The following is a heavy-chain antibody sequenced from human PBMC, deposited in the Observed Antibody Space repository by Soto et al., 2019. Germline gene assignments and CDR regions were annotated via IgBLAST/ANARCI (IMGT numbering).Heavy chain of an antibody. CDR3: ARDTVTTIHYYYYGMDV. Sequence: ASVKVSCKASGYTFTSYGISWVRQAPGQGLEWMGWISAYNGNTNYAQKLQGRVTMTADTSTSTAYMELRSLRSDDTAVYYCARDTVTTIHYYYYGMDVWGQGTTVTVSS. D-gene: IGHD4-4*01. J-gene: IGHJ6*02. CDR2: ISAYNGNT. V-gene: IGHV1-18*01. CDR1: GYTFTSYG.